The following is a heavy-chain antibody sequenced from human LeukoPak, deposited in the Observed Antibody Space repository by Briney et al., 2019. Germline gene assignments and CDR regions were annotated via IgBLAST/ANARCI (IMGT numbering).Heavy chain of an antibody. CDR3: ARGRGYSQSNWVDP. V-gene: IGHV3-74*01. D-gene: IGHD5-18*01. Sequence: GGSLRLSCAASGFTFSRSWMHWVRQAPGKGLVWVSRINDDGSTTSYADSVKGRFTISRDNAKNTLYLQMNSLRAEDTAVYYCARGRGYSQSNWVDPWGQGTMVTVSA. CDR2: INDDGSTT. CDR1: GFTFSRSW. J-gene: IGHJ5*02.